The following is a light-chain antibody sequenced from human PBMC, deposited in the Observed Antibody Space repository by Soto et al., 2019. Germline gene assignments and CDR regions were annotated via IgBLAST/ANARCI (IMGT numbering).Light chain of an antibody. CDR1: QSVNRW. CDR3: QQYNSYWT. V-gene: IGKV1-5*03. CDR2: ETS. J-gene: IGKJ1*01. Sequence: EITLTQSPSTLSASVGDRVNIACRASQSVNRWLAWYQQQPGKDPNLLIYETSSLESGVPSRFGGSGSGTEFTLTISSLQPDDFAIYYRQQYNSYWTFGQGTKVDIK.